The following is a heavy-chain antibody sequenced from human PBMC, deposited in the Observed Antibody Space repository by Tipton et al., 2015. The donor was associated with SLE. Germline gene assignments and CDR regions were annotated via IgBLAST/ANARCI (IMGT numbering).Heavy chain of an antibody. CDR2: ISGSGGST. V-gene: IGHV3-23*01. J-gene: IGHJ4*02. D-gene: IGHD3-22*01. CDR1: GFTVSSNS. CDR3: ARYGSSGSDFDY. Sequence: SLRLSCAASGFTVSSNSMSWVRQAPGNGLEWVSAISGSGGSTYYADSVKGRFTISRDNSKNTLYLQMNSLRAEDTAVYYCARYGSSGSDFDYWGQGTLVTVSS.